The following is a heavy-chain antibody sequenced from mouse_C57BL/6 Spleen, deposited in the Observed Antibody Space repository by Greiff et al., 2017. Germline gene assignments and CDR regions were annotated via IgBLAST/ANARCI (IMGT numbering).Heavy chain of an antibody. D-gene: IGHD2-4*01. J-gene: IGHJ2*01. V-gene: IGHV1-39*01. Sequence: LQESGPELVKPGASVKISCKASGYSFTDYNMNWVKQSTGKSLEWIGVINPNYGTTSYNEKFKGKATLTVDQSSSTAYMQLISLTSEDSAVYYGASSRDYVGFDYWGQGTTLTVSS. CDR3: ASSRDYVGFDY. CDR1: GYSFTDYN. CDR2: INPNYGTT.